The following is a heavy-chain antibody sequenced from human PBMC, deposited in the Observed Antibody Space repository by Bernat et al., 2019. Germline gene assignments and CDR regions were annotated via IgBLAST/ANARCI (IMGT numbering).Heavy chain of an antibody. J-gene: IGHJ4*02. CDR1: GVTFSDTW. Sequence: EVQLVESGGGLVKPGGSLRLSCAGSGVTFSDTWLNWVRQAPGKGLEWVGRVKRKIDGEATEYAAPVKGRFTISRDDSKNALYLHMNGLKTEDTALYYCTTDFDYWGQGTRVTVSA. CDR2: VKRKIDGEAT. CDR3: TTDFDY. V-gene: IGHV3-15*07.